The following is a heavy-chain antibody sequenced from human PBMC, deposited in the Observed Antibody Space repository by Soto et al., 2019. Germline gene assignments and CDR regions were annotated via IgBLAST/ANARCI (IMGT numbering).Heavy chain of an antibody. CDR1: GDSISNLDYF. D-gene: IGHD7-27*01. CDR2: IYKSATT. V-gene: IGHV4-30-4*01. Sequence: SETLSLTCSVSGDSISNLDYFWAWIRQPPGQALEYIGYIYKSATTYYNPSFESRVAISVDTSKSQFSLNVTSVTAADTAVYFCARGRYCLTGRCFPNWFDAWGQGALVTVSS. CDR3: ARGRYCLTGRCFPNWFDA. J-gene: IGHJ5*02.